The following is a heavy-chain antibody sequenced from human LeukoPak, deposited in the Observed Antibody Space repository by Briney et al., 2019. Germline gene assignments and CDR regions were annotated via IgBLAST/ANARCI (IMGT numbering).Heavy chain of an antibody. V-gene: IGHV1-69*06. CDR1: GGTFSSYA. Sequence: ASVKVSCKAPGGTFSSYAISWVRQAPGQGLEWMGGIIPIFGTANYAQKFQGRVTITADKSTSTAYMELSSLRSEDTAVYYCAREQYDILTGYYGGTFDYWGQGTLVTVSS. CDR3: AREQYDILTGYYGGTFDY. CDR2: IIPIFGTA. J-gene: IGHJ4*02. D-gene: IGHD3-9*01.